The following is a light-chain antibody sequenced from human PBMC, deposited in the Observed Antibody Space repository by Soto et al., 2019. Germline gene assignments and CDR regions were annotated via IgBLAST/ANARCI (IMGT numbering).Light chain of an antibody. Sequence: DIQMTQSPPSLSASVGDRVTITCRASQSTNNYLNWYQQKPGKAPKLLMFAASSLHSDVPSRFSGSGSGTDFTLTISSLQPEDFATYFCQQSYSSPWTFGQGTKVEIK. CDR1: QSTNNY. V-gene: IGKV1-39*01. CDR2: AAS. CDR3: QQSYSSPWT. J-gene: IGKJ1*01.